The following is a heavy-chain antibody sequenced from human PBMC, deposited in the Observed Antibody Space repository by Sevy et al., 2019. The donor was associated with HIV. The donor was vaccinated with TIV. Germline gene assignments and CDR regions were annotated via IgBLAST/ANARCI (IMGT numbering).Heavy chain of an antibody. Sequence: SDTLSLTCTVSGFSISSDYYWGWIRQPPGKGLEWIGSIYDGGNTYYNPSLKSRVTISIDTSKNQFSLKLSSVTAADTAVYYCARDYYGSGSYYEFVYWGQGTLVTVSS. D-gene: IGHD3-10*01. CDR1: GFSISSDYY. CDR2: IYDGGNT. V-gene: IGHV4-38-2*02. CDR3: ARDYYGSGSYYEFVY. J-gene: IGHJ4*02.